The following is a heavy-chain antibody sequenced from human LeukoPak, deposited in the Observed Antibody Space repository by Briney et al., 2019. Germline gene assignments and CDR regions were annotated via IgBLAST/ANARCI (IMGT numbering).Heavy chain of an antibody. V-gene: IGHV3-74*01. Sequence: GGSLRLSCAASGFTFSSYGMHWVRQAPGKGLVWVSRINADGSSTNYADSVKGRFTISRDNAKSTLYLQMNSLRAEDTAVYFCTRDAWMASTPLDYWGQGTLVTVPS. CDR2: INADGSST. D-gene: IGHD5-24*01. CDR3: TRDAWMASTPLDY. J-gene: IGHJ4*02. CDR1: GFTFSSYG.